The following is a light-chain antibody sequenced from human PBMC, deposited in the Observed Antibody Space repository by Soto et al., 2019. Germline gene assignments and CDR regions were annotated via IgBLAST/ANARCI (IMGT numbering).Light chain of an antibody. J-gene: IGKJ1*01. V-gene: IGKV1-39*01. CDR1: QSINSY. CDR3: QQCFSPPWT. Sequence: DIQMTQSPSPLSASVGDRVTITCQASQSINSYLNWYQHKPGKAPTLLISGATSLHSGVPSRFSGSGYGTDFTLTISSFQPEDFATYYCQQCFSPPWTFGHGTKVDFK. CDR2: GAT.